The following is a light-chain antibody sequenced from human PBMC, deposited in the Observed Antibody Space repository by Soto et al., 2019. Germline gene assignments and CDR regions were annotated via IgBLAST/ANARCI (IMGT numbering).Light chain of an antibody. V-gene: IGKV1-39*01. CDR3: QQSYTTPWT. J-gene: IGKJ1*01. CDR2: TTS. Sequence: DIQMTQSPSSLSASVGDRVTSTCLASQSISYYLNWYQQKPGRAPRLLIYTTSSLQSGVPSKFSGSASGTDFTLTISSLQPEDFATYYCQQSYTTPWTFGQGTKVDI. CDR1: QSISYY.